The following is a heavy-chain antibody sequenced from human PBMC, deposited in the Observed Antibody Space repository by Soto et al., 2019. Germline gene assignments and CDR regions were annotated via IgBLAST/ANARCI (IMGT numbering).Heavy chain of an antibody. CDR1: GFTFSDYW. V-gene: IGHV3-7*03. CDR3: ARDWGGLGY. Sequence: GGSLRLSCAASGFTFSDYWMTWVRQAPGKGLEWVANIIKDGSQKSYVDSVKGRFTISRDNARNSLYLDMSSLRVEDTAVYYCARDWGGLGYWGRGTLVTVSS. CDR2: IIKDGSQK. D-gene: IGHD3-10*01. J-gene: IGHJ2*01.